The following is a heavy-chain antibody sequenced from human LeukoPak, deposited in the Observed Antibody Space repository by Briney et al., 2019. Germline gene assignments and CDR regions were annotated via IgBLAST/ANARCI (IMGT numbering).Heavy chain of an antibody. CDR2: IYYSGST. CDR1: GGSTSSGGYY. V-gene: IGHV4-31*03. CDR3: ARESSSLYYYYGMDV. Sequence: SQTLSLTCTVSGGSTSSGGYYWGWIRQHPGEGLEWIGYIYYSGSTYYNPSLKSRVTISVDTSKNQFSLKLSSVTAADTAVYYCARESSSLYYYYGMDVWGQGTTVTVSS. J-gene: IGHJ6*02. D-gene: IGHD6-6*01.